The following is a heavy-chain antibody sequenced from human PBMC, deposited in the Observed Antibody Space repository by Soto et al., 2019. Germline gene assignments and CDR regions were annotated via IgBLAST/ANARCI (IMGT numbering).Heavy chain of an antibody. Sequence: EVQLVESGGGLVKPGGSLRLSCAASGFTLSNYSMNWVRQAPGKGLEWVSSISRSGGYIYYADSVKGRFTISRDNAKDSLYLQMHSLRAEDTAMYYCARDSGYHDAFDIWGQGPMVTVSS. CDR1: GFTLSNYS. CDR2: ISRSGGYI. V-gene: IGHV3-21*01. D-gene: IGHD3-22*01. CDR3: ARDSGYHDAFDI. J-gene: IGHJ3*02.